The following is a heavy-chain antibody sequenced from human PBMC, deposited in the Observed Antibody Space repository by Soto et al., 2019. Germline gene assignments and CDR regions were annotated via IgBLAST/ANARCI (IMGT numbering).Heavy chain of an antibody. CDR1: GDSITSRNW. V-gene: IGHV4-4*02. D-gene: IGHD3-3*01. J-gene: IGHJ6*02. Sequence: QVQLQESGPGLVLPSGTLSLTCGVSGDSITSRNWWAWVRQTPGKGLEWIGEMHYDGTTNYNPSLKSRVITSIDTTRNQFSLRLKSLTAADTALYYCATQTISYCLDIWGQGTMVTASS. CDR2: MHYDGTT. CDR3: ATQTISYCLDI.